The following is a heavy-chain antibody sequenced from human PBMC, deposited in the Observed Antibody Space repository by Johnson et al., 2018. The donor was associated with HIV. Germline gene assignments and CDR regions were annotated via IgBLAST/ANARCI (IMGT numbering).Heavy chain of an antibody. CDR1: GFTFSDYY. Sequence: QMLLVESGGGVVRPGGSLRLSCAASGFTFSDYYMSWIRQAPGKGLEWVSYISSSGSTIYYADSVKGRFTISRDNAKNSLYLQMNSLRAEDTALYYCAKEVGATPYAAFDIWGQGTMVTVSS. CDR3: AKEVGATPYAAFDI. CDR2: ISSSGSTI. V-gene: IGHV3-11*01. D-gene: IGHD1-26*01. J-gene: IGHJ3*02.